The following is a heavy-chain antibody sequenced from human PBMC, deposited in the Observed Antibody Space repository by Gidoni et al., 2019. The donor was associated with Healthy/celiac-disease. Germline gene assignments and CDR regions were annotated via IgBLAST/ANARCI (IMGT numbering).Heavy chain of an antibody. CDR2: CDPEDGET. D-gene: IGHD2-15*01. Sequence: QVQLVQSGAEVKKPGASVKVSCKVPGYTLTELSMHWVRQAPGKGLEWMGGCDPEDGETIYAQKFQGRVTMTEDTSTDTAYMELSSLRSEDTAVYYCATGVVVAATIGDAFDIWGQGTMVTVSS. CDR1: GYTLTELS. V-gene: IGHV1-24*01. J-gene: IGHJ3*02. CDR3: ATGVVVAATIGDAFDI.